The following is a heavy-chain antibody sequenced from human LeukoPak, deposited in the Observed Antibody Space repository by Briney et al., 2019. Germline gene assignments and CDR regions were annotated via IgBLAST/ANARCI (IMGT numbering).Heavy chain of an antibody. D-gene: IGHD3-22*01. Sequence: ASVKVPCIVSGYTFSKLSMHWVRRAPGKGLEWMGGFDPDDGQVFYAQAFQGRVAMTEDTSTDTASMEMSSLRSQDPAMYYCTAAHRPDYDVGGYTWGFAYWGQGSLVTVST. CDR3: TAAHRPDYDVGGYTWGFAY. CDR2: FDPDDGQV. J-gene: IGHJ4*02. CDR1: GYTFSKLS. V-gene: IGHV1-24*01.